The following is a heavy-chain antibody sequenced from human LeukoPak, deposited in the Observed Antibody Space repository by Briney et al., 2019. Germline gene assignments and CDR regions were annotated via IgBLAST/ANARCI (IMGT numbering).Heavy chain of an antibody. CDR1: GFTFTSSA. J-gene: IGHJ4*02. D-gene: IGHD5-18*01. CDR2: IVVGSGNT. V-gene: IGHV1-58*02. Sequence: SVEVSCKASGFTFTSSAMQWVRQARGQRLEWIGWIVVGSGNTNYAQKFQERVTITRDMSTSTAYMELSSMRSEDTAVYYCARDWGSYGRYFDYWGQGTLVTVSS. CDR3: ARDWGSYGRYFDY.